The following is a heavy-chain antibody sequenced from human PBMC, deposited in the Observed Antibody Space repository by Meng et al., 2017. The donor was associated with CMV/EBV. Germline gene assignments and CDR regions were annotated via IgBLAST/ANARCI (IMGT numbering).Heavy chain of an antibody. CDR2: ISGSGGST. CDR3: AKDLISTYYYDSSGSH. D-gene: IGHD3-22*01. CDR1: GFTFSSYA. Sequence: GESLKISCAASGFTFSSYAMSWVRQAPGKGLEWVSAISGSGGSTYYADSVKGRFTISRDNSKNTLYLQMNSLRAEDTAVYYCAKDLISTYYYDSSGSHWGQGTLVTVSS. J-gene: IGHJ4*02. V-gene: IGHV3-23*01.